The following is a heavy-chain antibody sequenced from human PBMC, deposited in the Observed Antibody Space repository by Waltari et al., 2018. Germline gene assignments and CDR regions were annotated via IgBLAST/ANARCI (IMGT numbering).Heavy chain of an antibody. CDR1: GGSISSYY. CDR2: IYTSGST. Sequence: QVQLQESGPGLVKPSETLSLTCTVSGGSISSYYWSWIRQPAGTGLEWIGRIYTSGSTNYNPSLKSRVTMSVDTSKNQFSLKLSSVTAADTAVYYCARSPGRYFDWLLSLDAFDIWGQGTMVTVSS. J-gene: IGHJ3*02. D-gene: IGHD3-9*01. CDR3: ARSPGRYFDWLLSLDAFDI. V-gene: IGHV4-4*07.